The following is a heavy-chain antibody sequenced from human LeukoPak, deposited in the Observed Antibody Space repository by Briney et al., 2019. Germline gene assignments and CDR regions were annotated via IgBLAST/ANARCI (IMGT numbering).Heavy chain of an antibody. Sequence: GGSLRLSCAASGFTFSSYSMNWVRQAPGKGLEWVSYISSSSSTIYYADSVKGRFTISRDNAKNSLYLQMNSLRAEDTAVYYCAREGSSWPYYYYYYMDVWGKGTTVTVSS. V-gene: IGHV3-48*01. CDR3: AREGSSWPYYYYYYMDV. CDR1: GFTFSSYS. CDR2: ISSSSSTI. J-gene: IGHJ6*03. D-gene: IGHD6-13*01.